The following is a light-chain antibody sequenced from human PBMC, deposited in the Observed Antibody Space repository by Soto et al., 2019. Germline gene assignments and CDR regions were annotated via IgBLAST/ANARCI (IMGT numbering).Light chain of an antibody. CDR3: SSYTSSSTVV. V-gene: IGLV2-18*02. CDR1: SSDVGSYNR. J-gene: IGLJ2*01. CDR2: EVS. Sequence: QSALTQPPSVSGSPGQSVTISCTGTSSDVGSYNRVSWYQQPPGTAPKLMICEVSNRPSGVPDRFSGSKSGNTASLTISGLQAEDEADYYCSSYTSSSTVVFGGGTKLTVL.